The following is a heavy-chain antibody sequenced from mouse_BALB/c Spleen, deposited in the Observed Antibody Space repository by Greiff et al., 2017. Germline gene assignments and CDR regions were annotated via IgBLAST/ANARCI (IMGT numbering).Heavy chain of an antibody. CDR2: INSNGGST. Sequence: VQLQQSGGGLVQPGGSLKLSCAASGFTFSSYGMSWVRQTPDKRLELVATINSNGGSTYYPDSVKGRFTISRDNAKNTLYLQMSSLKSEDTAMYYCARSMGNYVDYAMDYWGQGTSVTVSS. CDR1: GFTFSSYG. CDR3: ARSMGNYVDYAMDY. V-gene: IGHV5-6-3*01. J-gene: IGHJ4*01. D-gene: IGHD2-1*01.